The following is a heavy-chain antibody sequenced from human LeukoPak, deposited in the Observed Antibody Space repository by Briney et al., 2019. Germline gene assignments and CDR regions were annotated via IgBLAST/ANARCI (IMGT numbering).Heavy chain of an antibody. J-gene: IGHJ5*02. CDR2: INAGNGNT. D-gene: IGHD1-7*01. CDR1: GYTFTSYA. Sequence: ASVKVSCKASGYTFTSYAMHWVRQAPGQRLEWMGWINAGNGNTKYSQKFQGRVTITRDTSASTAYMKLSSLRSEDTAVYYCARDADKSYDWNYDLNWFDPWGQGTLVTVSS. V-gene: IGHV1-3*01. CDR3: ARDADKSYDWNYDLNWFDP.